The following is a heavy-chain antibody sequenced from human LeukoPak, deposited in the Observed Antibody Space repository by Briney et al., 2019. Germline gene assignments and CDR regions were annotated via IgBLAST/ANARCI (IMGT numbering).Heavy chain of an antibody. J-gene: IGHJ3*02. Sequence: KPSETLSLTCVVPGDSIGSSGYYWGWIRQPPGQGLEWIGTIFYNGATFYNPSLESRVTMSVHTSKKQFSLQVSYVTAADTAMYYCARRSPNSVEDAFDIWGQGTVVAVSS. V-gene: IGHV4-39*01. CDR1: GDSIGSSGYY. CDR2: IFYNGAT. CDR3: ARRSPNSVEDAFDI. D-gene: IGHD1-1*01.